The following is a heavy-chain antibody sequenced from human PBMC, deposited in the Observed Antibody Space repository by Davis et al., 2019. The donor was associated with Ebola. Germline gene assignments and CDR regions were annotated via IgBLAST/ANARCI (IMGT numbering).Heavy chain of an antibody. J-gene: IGHJ4*02. V-gene: IGHV1-8*01. CDR2: LNPNSGNT. D-gene: IGHD1-26*01. Sequence: AASVKVSCKTSGYTFTNYDINWVRQATGQGLEWMGWLNPNSGNTDSTHKFQGRLTMTKNISIGTAYMELSTLTSEDTAVYYCSRSGPDNWGQGTLVTVSS. CDR3: SRSGPDN. CDR1: GYTFTNYD.